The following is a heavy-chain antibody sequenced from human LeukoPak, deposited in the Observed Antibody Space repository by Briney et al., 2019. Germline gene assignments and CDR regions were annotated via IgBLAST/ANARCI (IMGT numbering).Heavy chain of an antibody. CDR3: TQYGSGSPAGGY. V-gene: IGHV3-73*01. CDR1: GFTFSSYA. CDR2: IRSKANSYAT. Sequence: GGSLRLSCAASGFTFSSYAMHWVRQAPGKGLEWVGRIRSKANSYATAYAASVKGRFTISRDDSKNTAYLQMNSLKTEDTAVYYCTQYGSGSPAGGYWGQGTLVTVSS. J-gene: IGHJ4*02. D-gene: IGHD3-10*01.